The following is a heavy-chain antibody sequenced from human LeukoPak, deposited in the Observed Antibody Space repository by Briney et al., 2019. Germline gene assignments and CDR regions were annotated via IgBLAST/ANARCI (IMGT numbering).Heavy chain of an antibody. CDR2: ISSTGDYK. J-gene: IGHJ2*01. CDR3: TTGGEMTNNYYDSTGFHWYFDL. CDR1: GFTFRSYS. Sequence: PGGSLRLSCAASGFTFRSYSMNWVRQAPGKGLEWVSSISSTGDYKYYADSLKGRFTISRDNTKNSLYLQMNSLRAEDTAMYYCTTGGEMTNNYYDSTGFHWYFDLWGRGTQVTVSS. D-gene: IGHD3-22*01. V-gene: IGHV3-21*03.